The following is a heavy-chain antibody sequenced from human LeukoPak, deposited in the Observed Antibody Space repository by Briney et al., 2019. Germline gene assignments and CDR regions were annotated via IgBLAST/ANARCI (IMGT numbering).Heavy chain of an antibody. CDR2: INPNSGGT. Sequence: ASVKVSCKASGYTFTGYYMHWVRQAPGQGLEWMGWINPNSGGTNYAQKFQGRATMTRDTSISTAYMELSRLRSDDTAVYYCAREPGVQGLWDAFDIWGQGTMVTVSS. CDR3: AREPGVQGLWDAFDI. D-gene: IGHD4/OR15-4a*01. V-gene: IGHV1-2*02. CDR1: GYTFTGYY. J-gene: IGHJ3*02.